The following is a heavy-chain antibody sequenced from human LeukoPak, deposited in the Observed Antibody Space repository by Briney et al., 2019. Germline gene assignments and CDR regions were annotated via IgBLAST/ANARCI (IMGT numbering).Heavy chain of an antibody. Sequence: PGRSLRLSCAASGFTFSSYGMHWVRQAPGKGLEWVAVIWYDGSNKYYADSVKGRFTISRDNSKNTLYLQMNSLRAEDTAVYYCAKDPGGFTMVRGFDPWGQGTLVTVSS. V-gene: IGHV3-33*06. J-gene: IGHJ5*02. CDR1: GFTFSSYG. CDR3: AKDPGGFTMVRGFDP. D-gene: IGHD3-10*01. CDR2: IWYDGSNK.